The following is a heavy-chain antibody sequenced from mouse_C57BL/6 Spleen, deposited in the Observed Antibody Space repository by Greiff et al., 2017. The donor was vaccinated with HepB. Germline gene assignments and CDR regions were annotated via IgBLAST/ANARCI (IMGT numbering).Heavy chain of an antibody. D-gene: IGHD2-3*01. CDR2: IDPSDSYT. CDR3: ARGWLLERYFDV. CDR1: GYTFTSYW. Sequence: QVHVKQPGAELVMPGASVKLSCKASGYTFTSYWMHWVKQRPGQGLEWIGEIDPSDSYTNYNQKFKGKSTLTVDKSSSTAYMQLSSLTSEDSAVYYCARGWLLERYFDVWGTGTTVTVSS. V-gene: IGHV1-69*01. J-gene: IGHJ1*03.